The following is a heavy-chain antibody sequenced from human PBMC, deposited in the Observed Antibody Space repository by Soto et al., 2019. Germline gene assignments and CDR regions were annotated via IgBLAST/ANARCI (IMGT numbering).Heavy chain of an antibody. J-gene: IGHJ4*02. D-gene: IGHD3-22*01. V-gene: IGHV4-39*01. Sequence: NPSETLSLTCTVSGGSISSTSYYWGWMRQPPGKGLEWIGSIYYSGSATGSTYCQTSLKSRVTMSIDTSKNQFSLKLNSVTAVDTAIYYCARHQGSGMIVALYYFDFWGQGTQVTVSS. CDR2: IYYSGSATGST. CDR3: ARHQGSGMIVALYYFDF. CDR1: GGSISSTSYY.